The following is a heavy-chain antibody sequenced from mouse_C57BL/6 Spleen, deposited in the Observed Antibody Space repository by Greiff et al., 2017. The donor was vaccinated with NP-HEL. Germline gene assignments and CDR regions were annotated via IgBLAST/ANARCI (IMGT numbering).Heavy chain of an antibody. CDR2: IHPNSGST. J-gene: IGHJ3*01. D-gene: IGHD1-1*01. CDR3: ARDPHYYGSRGGFAY. Sequence: QVQLQQPGAELVKPGASVKLSCKASGYTFTSYWMHWVKQRPGQGLEWIGMIHPNSGSTNYNEKFKSKATLTVDKASSTAYMQLSSLTSEDSAVYYCARDPHYYGSRGGFAYWGQGTLVTVSA. CDR1: GYTFTSYW. V-gene: IGHV1-64*01.